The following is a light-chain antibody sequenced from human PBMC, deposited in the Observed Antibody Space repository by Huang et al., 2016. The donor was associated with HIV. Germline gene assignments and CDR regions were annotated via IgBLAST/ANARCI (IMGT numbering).Light chain of an antibody. J-gene: IGKJ2*01. V-gene: IGKV1-39*01. Sequence: DIRMTQSPSSLSASVGDRVTITCRASQTISSYLNWYQQKPGRAPNLLIYATSSLQSAVPSRCSGSGSGTVFSLTITSLQPEDFATYYCQQTYTTPYTFGQGTKLDIK. CDR3: QQTYTTPYT. CDR2: ATS. CDR1: QTISSY.